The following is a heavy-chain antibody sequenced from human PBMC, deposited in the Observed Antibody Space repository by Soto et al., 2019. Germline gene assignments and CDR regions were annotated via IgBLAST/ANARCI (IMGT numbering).Heavy chain of an antibody. CDR1: GYTFTSYY. V-gene: IGHV1-46*01. CDR2: INPSGGST. D-gene: IGHD3-10*01. CDR3: ASYYYGSGTGDAFDI. Sequence: ALVKVSCKASGYTFTSYYMHWVRQAPGQGLEWMGIINPSGGSTSYAQKFQGRVTMTRDTSTSTVYMELSSLRSEDTAVYYCASYYYGSGTGDAFDIWGQGTMVTVSS. J-gene: IGHJ3*02.